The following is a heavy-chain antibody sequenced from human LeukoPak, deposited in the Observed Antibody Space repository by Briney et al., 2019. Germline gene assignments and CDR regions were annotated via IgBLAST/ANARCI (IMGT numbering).Heavy chain of an antibody. CDR2: ISYDGSNK. Sequence: PGGSLRLSWAASGFTFSSYGTHWARQAPGKGLEWVAVISYDGSNKYYADFGKGRFTTYRDNSKHTLYLQMNSLRAEDTAVYYCASSLPYRSSWYVIDYWGQGTLVTASS. CDR1: GFTFSSYG. V-gene: IGHV3-30*03. D-gene: IGHD6-13*01. J-gene: IGHJ4*02. CDR3: ASSLPYRSSWYVIDY.